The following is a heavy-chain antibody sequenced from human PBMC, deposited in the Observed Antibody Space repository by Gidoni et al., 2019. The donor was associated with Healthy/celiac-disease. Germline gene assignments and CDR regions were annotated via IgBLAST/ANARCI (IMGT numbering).Heavy chain of an antibody. CDR1: GFPVSSNY. J-gene: IGHJ4*02. Sequence: EVQLVASGGGLIQPGGSLRLSCAASGFPVSSNYMSWVRQAPGKGLEWVSVIYSGGSTYYADSVKGRFTIYRDNSKNTLYLQMNSLRAEDTAVYYCARGGDTAMRAFDYWGQGTLVTVSS. CDR3: ARGGDTAMRAFDY. V-gene: IGHV3-53*01. D-gene: IGHD5-18*01. CDR2: IYSGGST.